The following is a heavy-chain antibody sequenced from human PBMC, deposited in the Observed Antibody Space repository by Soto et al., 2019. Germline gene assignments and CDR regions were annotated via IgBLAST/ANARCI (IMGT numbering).Heavy chain of an antibody. CDR2: ISAYNGNT. CDR1: GYTFTSYG. J-gene: IGHJ5*02. V-gene: IGHV1-18*01. CDR3: ATSSSGSVGGWFDP. Sequence: QVQLVQSGAEVKKPGASVKVSCKASGYTFTSYGISWVRQAPGQGLEWMGWISAYNGNTNYAQKLRGIVTSTTDTATSTAYMDLRSLRSDDTAVYYCATSSSGSVGGWFDPWGQGTLVTVSS. D-gene: IGHD6-19*01.